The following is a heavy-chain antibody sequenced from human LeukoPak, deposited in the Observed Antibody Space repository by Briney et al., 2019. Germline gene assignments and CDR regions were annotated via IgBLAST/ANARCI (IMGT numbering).Heavy chain of an antibody. CDR3: AREAAAAGFDY. J-gene: IGHJ4*02. V-gene: IGHV3-11*01. CDR1: GFTFSDYY. D-gene: IGHD6-13*01. Sequence: GESLRLSCAVSGFTFSDYYMSWIRQAPGKGLEWVSYISSSGSTIYYADSVKSRFISSRDNAKNFLYPQINNLRAEDSAVLYYAREAAAAGFDYWGQGTLVTVSS. CDR2: ISSSGSTI.